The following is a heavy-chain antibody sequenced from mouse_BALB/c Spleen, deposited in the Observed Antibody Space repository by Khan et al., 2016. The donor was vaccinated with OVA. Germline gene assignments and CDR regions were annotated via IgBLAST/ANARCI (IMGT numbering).Heavy chain of an antibody. CDR3: AIYHGYFDV. J-gene: IGHJ1*01. V-gene: IGHV1-26*01. CDR1: GYSFTGYY. Sequence: VQLKESGPDLVKPGASVKISCKASGYSFTGYYIHWVKQSHGKSLEWIGRVNPNNGGTSYNQKFKGKAILTVDKSSNTAYMELRSLTSEDSAVYSVAIYHGYFDVWGAGTTVTVSS. CDR2: VNPNNGGT.